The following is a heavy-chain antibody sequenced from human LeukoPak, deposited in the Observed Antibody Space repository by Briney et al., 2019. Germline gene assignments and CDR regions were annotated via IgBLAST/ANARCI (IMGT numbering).Heavy chain of an antibody. D-gene: IGHD3-3*02. V-gene: IGHV1-2*06. CDR1: GYTITGYY. J-gene: IGHJ4*02. Sequence: ASVKVSCKASGYTITGYYMNWVRQVPGQGLEWMGRINPSTGGTNYAQKFQGRVTMTRDTSINTAYMEVTRLTSDDTAVYFCARESTFDYLDSWGQGTLVTVSS. CDR2: INPSTGGT. CDR3: ARESTFDYLDS.